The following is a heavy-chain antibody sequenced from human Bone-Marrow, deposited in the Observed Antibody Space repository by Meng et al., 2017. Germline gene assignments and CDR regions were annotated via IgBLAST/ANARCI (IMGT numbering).Heavy chain of an antibody. CDR1: GYNFTRYG. D-gene: IGHD3-16*01. V-gene: IGHV1-18*01. CDR3: ARDRSTRGGYNY. CDR2: ISAYNGNT. Sequence: QVQLVRAGADVQMPGDSGQVSCKASGYNFTRYGISWVRQAPGQGLEWMGWISAYNGNTTYAQKLQGRVTMTTDTSTSTAYRGLRSVRSDDTAVYYGARDRSTRGGYNYWGQGTLVTVSS. J-gene: IGHJ4*02.